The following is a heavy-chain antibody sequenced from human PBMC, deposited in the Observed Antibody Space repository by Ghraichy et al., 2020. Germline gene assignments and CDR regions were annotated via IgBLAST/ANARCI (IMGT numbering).Heavy chain of an antibody. Sequence: SETLSLTCTVSGGSISSSSYYWGWIRQPPGKGLEWIGSIYYSGSTYYNPSLKSRVTISVDTSKNQFSLKLSFVTAADTAVYYCARRPILVRYFDQTFDYWGQGTLVTVSS. CDR1: GGSISSSSYY. J-gene: IGHJ4*02. CDR3: ARRPILVRYFDQTFDY. V-gene: IGHV4-39*01. D-gene: IGHD3-9*01. CDR2: IYYSGST.